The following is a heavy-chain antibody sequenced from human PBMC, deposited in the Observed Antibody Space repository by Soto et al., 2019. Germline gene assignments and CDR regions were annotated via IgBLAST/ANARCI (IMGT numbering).Heavy chain of an antibody. Sequence: QVQLVESGGGVVQPGRSLRLSCAASGFTFSSYGMHWVRQAPGKGLEWVAVIWYDGSNKYYADSVKGRFTISRDNSKNTLYLQMNSLRAEDTAVYYCVREGVDIVVVVAAPGYYGMDVWGQGTTVTVSS. D-gene: IGHD2-15*01. V-gene: IGHV3-33*01. CDR2: IWYDGSNK. CDR3: VREGVDIVVVVAAPGYYGMDV. CDR1: GFTFSSYG. J-gene: IGHJ6*02.